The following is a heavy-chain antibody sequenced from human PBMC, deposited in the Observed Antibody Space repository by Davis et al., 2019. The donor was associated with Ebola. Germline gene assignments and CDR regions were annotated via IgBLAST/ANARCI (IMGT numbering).Heavy chain of an antibody. CDR2: ISWNSGSI. V-gene: IGHV3-9*01. CDR3: AKDVSYDSSGSILGGGMDV. D-gene: IGHD3-22*01. CDR1: GFTFDDYA. Sequence: SLKISCAASGFTFDDYAMHWVRQAPGKGLEWVSGISWNSGSIGYADSVKGRFTISRDNAKNSLYLQMNSLRAEDTALYYCAKDVSYDSSGSILGGGMDVWGQGTTVTVSS. J-gene: IGHJ6*02.